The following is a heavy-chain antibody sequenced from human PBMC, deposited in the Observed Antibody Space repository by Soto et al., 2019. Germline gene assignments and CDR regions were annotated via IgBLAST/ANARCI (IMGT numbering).Heavy chain of an antibody. CDR3: ASGYCSGGSCYPENYYYYGMDA. CDR2: ISSSSSYT. V-gene: IGHV3-11*06. J-gene: IGHJ6*02. Sequence: QVQLVESGGGLVKPGGSLRLSCAASGFTFSDYYMSWIRQATGKGLEWVSYISSSSSYTNYADSVKGRFTISRDNAKNSLYLQMNSLSAEDTAVYYCASGYCSGGSCYPENYYYYGMDAWGQGTTVTVSS. CDR1: GFTFSDYY. D-gene: IGHD2-15*01.